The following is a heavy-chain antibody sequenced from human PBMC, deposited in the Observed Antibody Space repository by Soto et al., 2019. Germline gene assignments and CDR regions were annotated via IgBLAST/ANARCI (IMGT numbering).Heavy chain of an antibody. J-gene: IGHJ3*02. CDR1: GFTFSSYS. D-gene: IGHD1-26*01. Sequence: EVQLVESGGGLVKPGGSLRLSCAASGFTFSSYSMNWVRQAPGKGLEWVSSISSSSSYIYYADSVKGRFTISRDNAKNSLYLQMNSLRAEDTAVYYCARDTPHSGSYYLRGAFDIWGQGTMVTVSS. V-gene: IGHV3-21*01. CDR2: ISSSSSYI. CDR3: ARDTPHSGSYYLRGAFDI.